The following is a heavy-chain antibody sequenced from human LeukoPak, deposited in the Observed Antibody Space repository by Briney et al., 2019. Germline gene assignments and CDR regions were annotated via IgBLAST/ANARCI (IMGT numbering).Heavy chain of an antibody. Sequence: SETLSLTCTVSGGSISSSSYYWGWIRQPPGKGLEWIGSIYYSGSTYYNPSLKSRVTISVDTSKNQFSLKLSSVTAADTAVYYCARGGGEKGSGYSSSWRAYYYYYYMDVWGKGTTVTVSS. CDR1: GGSISSSSYY. CDR3: ARGGGEKGSGYSSSWRAYYYYYYMDV. D-gene: IGHD6-13*01. CDR2: IYYSGST. J-gene: IGHJ6*03. V-gene: IGHV4-39*01.